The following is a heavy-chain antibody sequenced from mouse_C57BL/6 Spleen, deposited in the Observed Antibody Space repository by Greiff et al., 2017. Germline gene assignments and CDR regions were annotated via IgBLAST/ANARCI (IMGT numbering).Heavy chain of an antibody. J-gene: IGHJ4*01. V-gene: IGHV7-1*01. CDR1: GFTFSDFY. D-gene: IGHD1-1*01. Sequence: EVMLVESGGGLVQSGRSLRLSCATSGFTFSDFYMEWVRQAPGKGLEWIAASRNKANDYTTEYSASVKGRFIVSRDTSQSILYLQMNALRAEDTASYYCARDYYGGAMDYWGQGTSVTVSS. CDR2: SRNKANDYTT. CDR3: ARDYYGGAMDY.